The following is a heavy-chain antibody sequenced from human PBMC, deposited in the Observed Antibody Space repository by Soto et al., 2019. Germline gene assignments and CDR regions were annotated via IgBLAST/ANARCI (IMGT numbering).Heavy chain of an antibody. CDR1: GGSISSYY. CDR3: ARDAPYYYDSSGYYDY. D-gene: IGHD3-22*01. Sequence: PSETLSLTCTVSGGSISSYYWSWIRQPPGKGLEWIGYIYYSGSTNYNPSLKSRVTISVDTSKNQFSLKLSSVTAADTAVYYCARDAPYYYDSSGYYDYWGQGTLVTVSS. J-gene: IGHJ4*02. CDR2: IYYSGST. V-gene: IGHV4-59*01.